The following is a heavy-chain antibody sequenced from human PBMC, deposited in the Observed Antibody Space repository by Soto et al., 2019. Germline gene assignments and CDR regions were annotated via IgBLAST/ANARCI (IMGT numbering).Heavy chain of an antibody. CDR2: ISSSSDTI. CDR3: ARGRPADY. V-gene: IGHV3-48*02. Sequence: EVQLVESGGGLVQPGGSLRLSCAASGFTFSRYSMNWVRQAPGKGLEWLSYISSSSDTIYLADSVRGRFTISRDSAKNSLYLQMNSLRDEDTAVYYWARGRPADYWGQGTLVTVSS. CDR1: GFTFSRYS. J-gene: IGHJ4*02. D-gene: IGHD6-6*01.